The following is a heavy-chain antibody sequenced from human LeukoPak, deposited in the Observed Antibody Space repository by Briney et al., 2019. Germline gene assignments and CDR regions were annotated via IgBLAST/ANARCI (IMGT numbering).Heavy chain of an antibody. CDR2: IYHSGST. J-gene: IGHJ4*02. CDR1: GGSISSGSSY. V-gene: IGHV4-39*07. Sequence: SQTLSLTCTVSGGSISSGSSYWSWIRQPPGKGLEWIGSIYHSGSTYYNPSLKSRVTISVDTSKNQFSLKLSSVTAADTAVYYCARNANRGSTFDYRGQGTLVTVSS. D-gene: IGHD1-26*01. CDR3: ARNANRGSTFDY.